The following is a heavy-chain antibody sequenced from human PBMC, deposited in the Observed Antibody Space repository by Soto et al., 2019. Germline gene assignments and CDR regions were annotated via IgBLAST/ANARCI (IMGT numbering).Heavy chain of an antibody. D-gene: IGHD6-13*01. Sequence: GESLKISCKGSGYSFTSYWINWVRQMPGKGLEWMGIIYPGDSDTRYSPSFQGQVTISADRSISTAYLQWRSLKASDTAMYYCARHHGSPGSYFGMDVWGQGTTVTVSS. CDR1: GYSFTSYW. J-gene: IGHJ6*02. CDR2: IYPGDSDT. CDR3: ARHHGSPGSYFGMDV. V-gene: IGHV5-51*01.